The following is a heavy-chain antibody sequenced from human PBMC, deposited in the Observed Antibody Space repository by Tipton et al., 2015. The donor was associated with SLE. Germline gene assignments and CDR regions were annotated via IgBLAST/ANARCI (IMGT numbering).Heavy chain of an antibody. J-gene: IGHJ2*01. Sequence: TLSLTCTVSGGSVSSGSYYWGWIRQPPGKGLEWIGTIYYTGNTYYNPSLKSRVTISVDTSKNQFSLKLSSVTAADTAVYYCARQTIGLVIASREWYFDLWGRGTLVTVSS. CDR2: IYYTGNT. CDR3: ARQTIGLVIASREWYFDL. CDR1: GGSVSSGSYY. D-gene: IGHD2-21*01. V-gene: IGHV4-39*01.